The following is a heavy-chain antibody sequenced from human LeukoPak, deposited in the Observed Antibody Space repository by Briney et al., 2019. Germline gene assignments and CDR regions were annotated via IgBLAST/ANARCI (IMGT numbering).Heavy chain of an antibody. V-gene: IGHV3-53*01. CDR1: GFTVSSNY. Sequence: GGSLRLSCTASGFTVSSNYMNWVRQAPGKGLEWVSVIYSGGTTYYADSVKGRFTISRDNSKNTLYLQMNSLRAEDTAIYYCARDSGKVGDDGILDYWGQGTLVTVSS. CDR2: IYSGGTT. J-gene: IGHJ4*02. D-gene: IGHD1-26*01. CDR3: ARDSGKVGDDGILDY.